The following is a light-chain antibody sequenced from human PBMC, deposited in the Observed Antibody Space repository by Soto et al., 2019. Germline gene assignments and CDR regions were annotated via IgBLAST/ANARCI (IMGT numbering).Light chain of an antibody. J-gene: IGKJ3*01. V-gene: IGKV3-11*01. CDR3: QQRSNGGVI. CDR2: DAS. Sequence: EIVLTQSPATLSLSPGERATLSCRASQGVSSYLAWYQQKPGQAPRLLIYDASNRATGIPARFSGSGSGTDFTLTISSLEREDFAVYYCQQRSNGGVIFGPGTKVDIK. CDR1: QGVSSY.